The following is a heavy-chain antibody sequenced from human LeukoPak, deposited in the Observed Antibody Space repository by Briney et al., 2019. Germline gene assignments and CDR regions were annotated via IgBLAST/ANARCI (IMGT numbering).Heavy chain of an antibody. CDR2: ISSSSSYI. D-gene: IGHD5-24*01. CDR3: ARTRRSRDGYNYSPPDY. V-gene: IGHV3-21*01. CDR1: GFTFSSYS. Sequence: GGSLRLSCAASGFTFSSYSMNWVRQAPGKGLEWVSSISSSSSYIYYADSVKGRFTISRGNAKNSLYLQMNSLRAEDTAVYYCARTRRSRDGYNYSPPDYWGQGTLVTVSS. J-gene: IGHJ4*02.